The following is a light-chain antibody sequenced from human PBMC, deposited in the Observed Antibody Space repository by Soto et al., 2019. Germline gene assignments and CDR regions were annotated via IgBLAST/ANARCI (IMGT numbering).Light chain of an antibody. CDR1: SSNIGARYE. CDR3: QSYDISLSAWV. J-gene: IGLJ3*02. CDR2: DSN. V-gene: IGLV1-40*01. Sequence: QSVLTQPPSVSGAPGQSVTISCTGGSSNIGARYEVHWYQQFPGTAPKLLIYDSNIRLSGVPDRFSGSKSGTSASLAITGLQADDEADDYCQSYDISLSAWVFGGGTKLTVL.